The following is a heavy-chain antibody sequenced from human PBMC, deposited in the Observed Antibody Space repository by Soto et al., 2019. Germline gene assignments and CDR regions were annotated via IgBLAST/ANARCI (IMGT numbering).Heavy chain of an antibody. J-gene: IGHJ5*01. CDR2: IQQDGSEK. Sequence: GGSLRLSCAASGFTFVSYWMTWVRQAPGKGLEWVASIQQDGSEKYSMDSVKGRFTISRDNAQNSLSLKMNSLRLDDTAVYYCARETHHYNFWRGYYIFDPWGQGTLVTVSS. V-gene: IGHV3-7*01. CDR3: ARETHHYNFWRGYYIFDP. D-gene: IGHD3-3*01. CDR1: GFTFVSYW.